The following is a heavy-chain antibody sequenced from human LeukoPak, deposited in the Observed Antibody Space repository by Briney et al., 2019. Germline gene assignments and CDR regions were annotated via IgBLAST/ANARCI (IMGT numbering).Heavy chain of an antibody. CDR1: GGSISSSSYY. J-gene: IGHJ6*02. CDR3: ARQGTQWLTYYYYYYGMDV. CDR2: IYYSGST. Sequence: SSEILSLTCTVSGGSISSSSYYWGWIRQPPGKGLEWIGSIYYSGSTYYNPSLKSRVTISVDTSKNQFSLKLSSVTAADTAVYYCARQGTQWLTYYYYYYGMDVWGQGTTVTVSS. V-gene: IGHV4-39*01. D-gene: IGHD6-19*01.